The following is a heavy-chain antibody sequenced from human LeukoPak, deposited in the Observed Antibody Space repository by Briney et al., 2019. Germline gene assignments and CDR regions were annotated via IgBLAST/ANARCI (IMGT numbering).Heavy chain of an antibody. CDR2: ITGSGDIT. CDR1: GFIFRNYA. CDR3: AKWGDFDILTGYYVPDF. V-gene: IGHV3-23*01. D-gene: IGHD3-9*01. Sequence: PGASLRLSCAASGFIFRNYAMSWVRQAPGKRLEWVSAITGSGDITYYADSVKGRFTISRDNSKNTLYVEVNTLRAEDTAVYYCAKWGDFDILTGYYVPDFWGQGTLVTVSS. J-gene: IGHJ4*02.